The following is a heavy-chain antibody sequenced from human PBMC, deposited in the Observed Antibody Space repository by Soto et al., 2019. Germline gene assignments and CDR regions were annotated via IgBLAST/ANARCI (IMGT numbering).Heavy chain of an antibody. D-gene: IGHD6-13*01. CDR2: IYYSGSP. V-gene: IGHV4-31*03. Sequence: QVQLQESGPGLVKPSQTLSLTCTVSGGSISSGGYYWSWIRQHPGKGLEWIGYIYYSGSPYYNPSLKSRVIISVDTSKNQFSLKLSSVTAADTAVYSCATVYSSSWSLYYFDYWGQGTLVTVSS. CDR1: GGSISSGGYY. CDR3: ATVYSSSWSLYYFDY. J-gene: IGHJ4*02.